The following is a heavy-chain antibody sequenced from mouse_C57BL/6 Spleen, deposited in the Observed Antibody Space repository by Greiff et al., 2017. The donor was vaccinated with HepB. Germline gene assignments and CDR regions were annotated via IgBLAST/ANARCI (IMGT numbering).Heavy chain of an antibody. Sequence: EVQLVESGPGLVKPSQSLSLTCSVSGYSITSGYYRDWIRQFPGNKLEWMGYISYDGSNNYNPSLKNQISITRDTPKNQFFMKLNAVTTEDPATYYCARGGNYVWGQGTLVTVSS. D-gene: IGHD2-1*01. J-gene: IGHJ3*01. CDR2: ISYDGSN. CDR3: ARGGNYV. V-gene: IGHV3-6*01. CDR1: GYSITSGYY.